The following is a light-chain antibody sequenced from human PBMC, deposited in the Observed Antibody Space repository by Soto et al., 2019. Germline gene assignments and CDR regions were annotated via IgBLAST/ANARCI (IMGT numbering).Light chain of an antibody. V-gene: IGKV3-20*01. CDR2: GAS. Sequence: EIVLTQSPGTLSLSPGERATLSCRASQSVSSIYLAWYQQKPGQAPRLLIYGASTRATGIPARFSGSGSGTDFTLTISRLEPEDFAVYYCQQYGSLSWTFGQGTKVDIK. CDR3: QQYGSLSWT. CDR1: QSVSSIY. J-gene: IGKJ1*01.